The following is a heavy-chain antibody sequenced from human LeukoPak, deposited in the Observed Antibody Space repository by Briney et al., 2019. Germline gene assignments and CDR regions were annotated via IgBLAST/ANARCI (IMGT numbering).Heavy chain of an antibody. J-gene: IGHJ4*02. V-gene: IGHV3-23*01. D-gene: IGHD3-10*01. CDR3: ATRPRWRVVRNEYYFDY. Sequence: GGSLRLSCAASGFTFSSYAMGWVRQAPGKGLEWVSAISGSGDTYYADSVKGRFTTSRDNSKNTLYLQMNSLRAEDTAVYYCATRPRWRVVRNEYYFDYWGQGTLVTVSS. CDR1: GFTFSSYA. CDR2: ISGSGDT.